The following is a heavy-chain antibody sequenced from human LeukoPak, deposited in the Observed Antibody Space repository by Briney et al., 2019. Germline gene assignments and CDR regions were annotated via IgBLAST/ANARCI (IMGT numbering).Heavy chain of an antibody. D-gene: IGHD6-25*01. Sequence: GRSLRLSCAASGFTFSSYGMHWVRQAPGKGLEGVAVISYDGSNKYYADSVKGRFTISRDNSKNTLYLQMNSLRAEDTAVYYCAKGGYTVYYFDYWGQGTLVTVSS. J-gene: IGHJ4*02. CDR3: AKGGYTVYYFDY. CDR2: ISYDGSNK. CDR1: GFTFSSYG. V-gene: IGHV3-30*18.